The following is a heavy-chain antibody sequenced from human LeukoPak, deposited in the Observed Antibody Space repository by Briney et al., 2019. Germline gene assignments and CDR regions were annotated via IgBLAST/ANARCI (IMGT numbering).Heavy chain of an antibody. J-gene: IGHJ4*02. D-gene: IGHD2-2*01. CDR3: ARGRDSVVVVPAANPSRYYFDY. CDR2: INHSGST. V-gene: IGHV4-34*01. Sequence: SETLSLTCAVYGESFSGYYWSWIRQPPGRGLEWIGEINHSGSTNYNPSLKSRLTISVDTSKNQFSLRLSSVTAADTAVYYGARGRDSVVVVPAANPSRYYFDYWGQGTLVTVSS. CDR1: GESFSGYY.